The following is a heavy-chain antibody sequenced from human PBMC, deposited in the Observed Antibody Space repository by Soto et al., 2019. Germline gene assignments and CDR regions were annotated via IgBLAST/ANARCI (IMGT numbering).Heavy chain of an antibody. Sequence: TLSLTCAVYGGSFSGYYWSWIRQPPGKGLEWIGEINHSGSTNYNPSLKSRVTISVDTSKNQFSLKLSSVTAADTAVYYCARGTYYYGSGSYSHPFRYYYYGMDVWGQGTTVTVSS. CDR3: ARGTYYYGSGSYSHPFRYYYYGMDV. V-gene: IGHV4-34*01. CDR2: INHSGST. CDR1: GGSFSGYY. J-gene: IGHJ6*02. D-gene: IGHD3-10*01.